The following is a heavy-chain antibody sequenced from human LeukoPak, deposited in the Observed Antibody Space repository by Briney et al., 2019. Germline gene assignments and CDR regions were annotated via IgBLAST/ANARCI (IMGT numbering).Heavy chain of an antibody. Sequence: PGGSLRLSCAASGFTFSDYYMSWIRQAPGKGLEWVSYISSSGSTIYYADSVKGRFTISRDNAKNSLYLQMNSLRAEDTAVYYCARDNDSSGLGYYYYYYGMDVWGQGTTVTVSS. CDR3: ARDNDSSGLGYYYYYYGMDV. V-gene: IGHV3-11*01. J-gene: IGHJ6*02. CDR2: ISSSGSTI. D-gene: IGHD3-22*01. CDR1: GFTFSDYY.